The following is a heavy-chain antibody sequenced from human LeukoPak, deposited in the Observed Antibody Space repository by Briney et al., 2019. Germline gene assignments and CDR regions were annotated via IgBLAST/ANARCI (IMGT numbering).Heavy chain of an antibody. J-gene: IGHJ4*02. D-gene: IGHD3-22*01. V-gene: IGHV3-30-3*01. Sequence: GGSLRLSCAASGFTFSSYAMHWVRQAPGKGLEWVAVISYDGSNKYYADSVKGRFTISRDNSKNTLYLQMNSLRAEDTAVYYYAKDDSSGYYYVSYYFDYWGQGTLVTVSS. CDR1: GFTFSSYA. CDR2: ISYDGSNK. CDR3: AKDDSSGYYYVSYYFDY.